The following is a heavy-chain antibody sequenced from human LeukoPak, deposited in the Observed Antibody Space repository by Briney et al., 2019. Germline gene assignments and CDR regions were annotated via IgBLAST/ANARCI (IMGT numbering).Heavy chain of an antibody. Sequence: PGGSLRLSCAASGFTVSSNYMSWVRQAPGKGLEWVSVIYSGGSTYYADSVKGRFTISRDNSKNTLYLQMNSLRAEDTAVYYCARDQWLRSGIGAFDIWGQGTMVTVSS. D-gene: IGHD5-12*01. CDR1: GFTVSSNY. CDR3: ARDQWLRSGIGAFDI. J-gene: IGHJ3*02. V-gene: IGHV3-66*01. CDR2: IYSGGST.